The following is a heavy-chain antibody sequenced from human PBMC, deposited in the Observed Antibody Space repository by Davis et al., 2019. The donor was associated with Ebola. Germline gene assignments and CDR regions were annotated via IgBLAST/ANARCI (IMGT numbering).Heavy chain of an antibody. CDR2: IKQDGSDK. CDR3: ARDANWEWGYGLGSYSALFDY. J-gene: IGHJ4*02. CDR1: GFTFSTYW. V-gene: IGHV3-7*01. D-gene: IGHD3-10*01. Sequence: GESLKISCAASGFTFSTYWMSWVRQAPGKGLEWVANIKQDGSDKYYVDSVKGRFTISRDNAKNSLYLQMNSLRADDTAVYYCARDANWEWGYGLGSYSALFDYWGQGTLVTVSS.